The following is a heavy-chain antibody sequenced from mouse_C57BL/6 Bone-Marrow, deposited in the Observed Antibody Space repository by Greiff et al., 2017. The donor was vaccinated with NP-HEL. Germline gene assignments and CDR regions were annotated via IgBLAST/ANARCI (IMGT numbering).Heavy chain of an antibody. D-gene: IGHD4-1*01. CDR2: IYPGDGDT. J-gene: IGHJ2*01. Sequence: VQLQQSGAELVKPGASVKISCKASGYAFSSYWMNWVKQRPGKGLEWIGQIYPGDGDTNYNGKFKGKATLTADKSSSTAYMQLSSLTSEDSAVYFCARPSNRYYFDYWGQGTTLTVSS. CDR3: ARPSNRYYFDY. V-gene: IGHV1-80*01. CDR1: GYAFSSYW.